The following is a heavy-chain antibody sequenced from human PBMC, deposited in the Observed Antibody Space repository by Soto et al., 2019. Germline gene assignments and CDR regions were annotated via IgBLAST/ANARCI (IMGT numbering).Heavy chain of an antibody. CDR2: ISSSISYI. J-gene: IGHJ6*02. D-gene: IGHD6-13*01. Sequence: XGSLRLSFAASGFTFSSYSRNWVRQAPGKGLEWVSSISSSISYIYYADSVKGRFTISRDNAKNSLYLQMNSLRAEDTAVYYCASGTSDSSSWYRYYYYYGMDVWGQGTTVTVPS. CDR1: GFTFSSYS. V-gene: IGHV3-21*01. CDR3: ASGTSDSSSWYRYYYYYGMDV.